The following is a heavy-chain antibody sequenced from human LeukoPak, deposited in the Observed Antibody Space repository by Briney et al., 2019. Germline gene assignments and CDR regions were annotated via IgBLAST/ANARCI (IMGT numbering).Heavy chain of an antibody. J-gene: IGHJ6*03. CDR3: AKDLGSRDTRYYDFWSGYWEDNYYMDV. CDR1: GFSFSASS. V-gene: IGHV3-73*01. Sequence: GGSLRLSCAASGFSFSASSMHWVRQASGKGLEWVGRIRSKTNTYATAYAASMKGSFTISRDDSKNTAYLQMNSLRAEDTAVYYCAKDLGSRDTRYYDFWSGYWEDNYYMDVWGKGTTVTVSS. CDR2: IRSKTNTYAT. D-gene: IGHD3-3*01.